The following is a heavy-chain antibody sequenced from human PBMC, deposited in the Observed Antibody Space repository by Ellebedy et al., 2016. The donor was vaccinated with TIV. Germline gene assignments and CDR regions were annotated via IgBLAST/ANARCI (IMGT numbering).Heavy chain of an antibody. J-gene: IGHJ6*02. CDR3: ARDGSIGYSYGYYYYYGMDV. Sequence: MPSETLSLTCTVSGGSISSYYWSWIRQPPGKGLEWIGYIYYSGSTNYNPSLKSRVTISVDTSKNQFSLKLSSVTAADTAVYYCARDGSIGYSYGYYYYYGMDVWGQGTTVTVSS. CDR1: GGSISSYY. V-gene: IGHV4-59*12. D-gene: IGHD5-18*01. CDR2: IYYSGST.